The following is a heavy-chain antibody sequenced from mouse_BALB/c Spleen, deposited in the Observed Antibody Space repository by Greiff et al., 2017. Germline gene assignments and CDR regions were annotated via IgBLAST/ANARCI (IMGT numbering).Heavy chain of an antibody. CDR1: GFTFSSYA. Sequence: LVESGGGLVKPGGSLKLSCAASGFTFSSYAMSWVRQTPEKRLEWVASISSGGSTYYPDSVKGRFTISRDNARNILYLQMSSLRSEDTAMYYCARGRTMSTASMEYWGQGNSVTVSS. D-gene: IGHD1-2*01. J-gene: IGHJ4*01. CDR3: ARGRTMSTASMEY. CDR2: ISSGGST. V-gene: IGHV5-6-5*01.